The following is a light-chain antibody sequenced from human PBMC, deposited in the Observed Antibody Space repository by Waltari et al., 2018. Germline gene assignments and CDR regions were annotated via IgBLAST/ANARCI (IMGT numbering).Light chain of an antibody. V-gene: IGLV2-8*01. CDR3: TSYAGSHSGV. J-gene: IGLJ2*01. CDR2: EVN. CDR1: SRDVGGDNY. Sequence: QSALTQPPSASGSPGQSVTLSCTGTSRDVGGDNYVSWYQHHPGKAPKLMFSEVNKRPSGVPDRFSGAKSGNTASLTVAGLQADDEADYYCTSYAGSHSGVFGGGTKLTVL.